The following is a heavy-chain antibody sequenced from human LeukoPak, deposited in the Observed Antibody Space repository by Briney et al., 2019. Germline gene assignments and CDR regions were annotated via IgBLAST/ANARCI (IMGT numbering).Heavy chain of an antibody. Sequence: GGSLRLSCAASGFTFSSYAMHWARQAPGKGLEWVAVISYDGSNKYYADSVKGRFTISRDNSKNTLYLQMNSLRAEDTAVYYCARDSLRYCSSTSCYPINAFDIWGQGTMVTVSS. CDR3: ARDSLRYCSSTSCYPINAFDI. V-gene: IGHV3-30-3*01. CDR2: ISYDGSNK. J-gene: IGHJ3*02. CDR1: GFTFSSYA. D-gene: IGHD2-2*01.